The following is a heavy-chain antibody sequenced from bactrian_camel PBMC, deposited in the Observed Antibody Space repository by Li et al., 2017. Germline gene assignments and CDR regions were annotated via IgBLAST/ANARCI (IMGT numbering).Heavy chain of an antibody. CDR1: GYIYSSLC. J-gene: IGHJ4*01. CDR3: ATGGGDSGLSNH. D-gene: IGHD4*01. V-gene: IGHV3S53*01. Sequence: QLVESGGGSVQAGGSLRLSCAASGYIYSSLCVGWFRQTPGKEREGVAVIGSDGSTSYADSVKGRFTASQDNTKNTLYLQLNSLKTEDRAMYYCATGGGDSGLSNHWGQGTQVTVS. CDR2: IGSDGST.